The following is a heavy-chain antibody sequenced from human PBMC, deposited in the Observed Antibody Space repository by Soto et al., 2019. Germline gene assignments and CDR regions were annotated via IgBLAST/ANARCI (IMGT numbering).Heavy chain of an antibody. V-gene: IGHV4-31*03. CDR2: IYYSGST. J-gene: IGHJ5*02. CDR1: GGSISSGGYY. D-gene: IGHD3-10*01. CDR3: ARDMWFGELFGWFDP. Sequence: SETLSLTCTVSGGSISSGGYYWSWIRQHPGKGLEWIGYIYYSGSTYYNPSLKSRVTISVDTSKNQFSLKLSSVTAADTAVYYCARDMWFGELFGWFDPWGQGTLVTVSS.